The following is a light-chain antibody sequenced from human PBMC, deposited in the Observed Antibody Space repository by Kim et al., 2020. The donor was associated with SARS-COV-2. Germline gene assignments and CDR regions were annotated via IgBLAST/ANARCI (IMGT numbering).Light chain of an antibody. CDR2: DVS. CDR1: QSISSW. CDR3: QQYNNYPIA. J-gene: IGKJ5*01. Sequence: DIQMTQSPSTLSASVGDRVTITCRASQSISSWLPWYQQKPGKAPKLLIYDVSSLESGVPSRFSGSGSGTEFTLTISSLQPDDFATYYCQQYNNYPIAFVQGTRLEI. V-gene: IGKV1-5*01.